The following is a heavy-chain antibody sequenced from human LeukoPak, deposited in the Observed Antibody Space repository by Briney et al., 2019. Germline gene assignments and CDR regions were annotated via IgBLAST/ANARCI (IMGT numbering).Heavy chain of an antibody. CDR3: GRGHWGIDY. CDR1: GFTFSDHY. J-gene: IGHJ4*02. V-gene: IGHV3-11*04. CDR2: ITNSGSDM. Sequence: GGSLRLSCAASGFTFSDHYMSWFRQAPGKGLEWISYITNSGSDMSYTDSVKGRFTISRDNAKNSLFLQMNSLRAEDTAVYFCGRGHWGIDYWGQGTLVTVSS. D-gene: IGHD7-27*01.